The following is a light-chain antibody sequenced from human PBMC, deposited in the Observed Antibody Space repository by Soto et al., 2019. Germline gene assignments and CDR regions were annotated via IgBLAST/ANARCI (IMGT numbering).Light chain of an antibody. CDR1: SSDVGGYNY. CDR3: SSYAGSNNLGV. CDR2: EVS. V-gene: IGLV2-8*01. Sequence: QSALTQPPSASGSRGQSVTISCTGTSSDVGGYNYVSWYQQHPGKAPKLMIYEVSKRPSGVPDRFSGSKSGNTASLTVSGLQHEDEADYYCSSYAGSNNLGVFGGGTQLTVL. J-gene: IGLJ3*02.